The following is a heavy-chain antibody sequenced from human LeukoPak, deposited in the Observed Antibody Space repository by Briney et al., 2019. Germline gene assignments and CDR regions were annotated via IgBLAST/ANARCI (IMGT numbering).Heavy chain of an antibody. CDR2: ISDSGDTT. Sequence: QPGGSLRLSCSASGFNFGTYAMGWVRQAPGKGLEWVSTISDSGDTTYYAVSVKGRFTISRDNSKDTLYLQMNNLRAEDTAVYYWANLPSTKFPYGNSYGHLFKYWGEGPLSTVSS. V-gene: IGHV3-23*01. CDR3: ANLPSTKFPYGNSYGHLFKY. D-gene: IGHD5-18*01. J-gene: IGHJ4*02. CDR1: GFNFGTYA.